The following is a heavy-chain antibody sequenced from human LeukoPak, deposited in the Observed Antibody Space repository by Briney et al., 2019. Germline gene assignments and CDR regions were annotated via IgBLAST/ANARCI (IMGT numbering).Heavy chain of an antibody. V-gene: IGHV4-39*07. CDR2: IYYSGST. CDR1: GGSISSYY. D-gene: IGHD3-22*01. J-gene: IGHJ5*02. CDR3: ARDYYDSSGYYGWFDP. Sequence: SETLSLTCTVSGGSISSYYWGWIRQPPGKGLEWIGSIYYSGSTYYNPSLKSRVTISVDTSKNQFSLKLSSVTAADTAVYYCARDYYDSSGYYGWFDPWGQGTLVTVSS.